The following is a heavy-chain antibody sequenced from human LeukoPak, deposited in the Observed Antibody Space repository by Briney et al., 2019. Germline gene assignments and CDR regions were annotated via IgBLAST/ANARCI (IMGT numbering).Heavy chain of an antibody. J-gene: IGHJ6*03. CDR3: ARLFYFGSGSYRRSYYYMDV. Sequence: PAQTLSLTCTVSGGSLSSGSYYWSWIRQPPGKGLEWIGEINHSVSTNYNPSLKSRVTISVDTSKNQFSLKLSSVTAAVTAMYYCARLFYFGSGSYRRSYYYMDVWGKGTTVTISS. D-gene: IGHD3-10*01. V-gene: IGHV4-39*07. CDR2: INHSVST. CDR1: GGSLSSGSYY.